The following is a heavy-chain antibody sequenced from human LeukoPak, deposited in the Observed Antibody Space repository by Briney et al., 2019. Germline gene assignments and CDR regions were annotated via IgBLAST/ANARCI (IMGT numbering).Heavy chain of an antibody. D-gene: IGHD3-10*01. CDR2: IIPNSGGT. J-gene: IGHJ4*02. CDR1: GYTFTDYY. CDR3: ASKKEAWGGFDY. Sequence: ASVKVSCKASGYTFTDYYIHWVRQAPGQGLEWMGWIIPNSGGTDYAQKFQGRVTMTRDTSISTAYLQWSSLKASDTAMYYCASKKEAWGGFDYWGQGTLVTVSS. V-gene: IGHV1-2*02.